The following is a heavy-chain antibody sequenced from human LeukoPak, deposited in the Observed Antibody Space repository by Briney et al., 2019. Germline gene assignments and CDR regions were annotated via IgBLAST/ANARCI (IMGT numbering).Heavy chain of an antibody. CDR3: AKGQVFQCDY. CDR2: IRSSSRSI. V-gene: IGHV3-48*01. Sequence: RGSLRLSCAASGFTFSSYSMNWVRQAPGKGLEWVSYIRSSSRSIYYADSVKGRFTISRDKSKSTLYLQMNSLRAEDTAVYYCAKGQVFQCDYWGQGTLVTVSS. D-gene: IGHD2/OR15-2a*01. CDR1: GFTFSSYS. J-gene: IGHJ4*02.